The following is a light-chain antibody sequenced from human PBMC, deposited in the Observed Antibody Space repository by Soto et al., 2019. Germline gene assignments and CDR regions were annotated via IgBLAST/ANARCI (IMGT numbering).Light chain of an antibody. Sequence: EIVLTQSPGTLSLSPGERATLSCRASQSVSSNYLAWYQQKPGQAPTLLIYGASTRATGIPDRFSGSGSGTDFTLTISRLEPEDFAVYYCQQYGNSPPITFGGGTKVDIK. CDR1: QSVSSNY. CDR2: GAS. V-gene: IGKV3-20*01. J-gene: IGKJ4*01. CDR3: QQYGNSPPIT.